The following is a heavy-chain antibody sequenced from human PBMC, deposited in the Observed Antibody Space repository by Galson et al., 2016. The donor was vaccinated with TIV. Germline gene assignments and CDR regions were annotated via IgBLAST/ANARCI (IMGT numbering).Heavy chain of an antibody. CDR3: ARHATPEGWFAYSWFDP. V-gene: IGHV5-51*01. CDR1: GYSFTSYR. J-gene: IGHJ5*02. D-gene: IGHD3-10*01. Sequence: QSGAEVKKPGESLKISCQGSGYSFTSYRIGWVRQMPGKGLEWIGSIYYRGSTSYNPSLQSRVTISVDTSTNQFSLKLTSVTAADTAVYYCARHATPEGWFAYSWFDPWGQGTLVIVSS. CDR2: IYYRGST.